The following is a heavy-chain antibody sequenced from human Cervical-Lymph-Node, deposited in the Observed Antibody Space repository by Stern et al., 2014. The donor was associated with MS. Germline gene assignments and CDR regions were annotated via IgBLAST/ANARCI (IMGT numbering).Heavy chain of an antibody. J-gene: IGHJ4*02. Sequence: EVQLVESGGGLVKPGGSLRLSCAASGFTFSSYSMNWVRQAPGTGLEWVGSISSGGSYIYYADSLKGRFTISRDNAKNSLYLQMNSLRAEDTAVYYCARGRGGNYRYYFDYWGQGTLVTVSS. CDR2: ISSGGSYI. CDR3: ARGRGGNYRYYFDY. V-gene: IGHV3-21*01. CDR1: GFTFSSYS. D-gene: IGHD4-23*01.